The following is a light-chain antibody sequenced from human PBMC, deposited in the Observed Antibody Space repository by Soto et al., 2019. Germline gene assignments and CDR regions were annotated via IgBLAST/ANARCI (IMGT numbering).Light chain of an antibody. CDR2: GAS. CDR3: QQYSDWPLT. CDR1: QSVRSN. J-gene: IGKJ1*01. Sequence: EIGMTQSPATLSVSPGERATLSCRASQSVRSNLAWYQQKPGQSPRLLIYGASTRATGIPARFSGSGSGTEFSLTISSLQSEDSAVYYCQQYSDWPLTFGQGTKVDIK. V-gene: IGKV3-15*01.